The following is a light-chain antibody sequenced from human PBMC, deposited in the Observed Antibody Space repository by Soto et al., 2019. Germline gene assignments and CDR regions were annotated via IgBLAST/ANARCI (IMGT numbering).Light chain of an antibody. Sequence: DLQVAPSESSPSASVGDRVTITLRSSQGINSQLAWYQQGPGKAPKLLIYAASTLQSGVPSRFSGSASGTEFTLTISSLQPEDFATYYCQQVSGYPLNFGGGTKVDI. CDR3: QQVSGYPLN. V-gene: IGKV1-9*01. CDR1: QGINSQ. CDR2: AAS. J-gene: IGKJ4*01.